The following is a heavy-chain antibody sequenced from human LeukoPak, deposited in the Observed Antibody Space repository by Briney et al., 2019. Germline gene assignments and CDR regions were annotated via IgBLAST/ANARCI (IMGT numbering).Heavy chain of an antibody. Sequence: GESLKISCRASGYIFTNYRIAWVRQMPGKGLEWMGIIYPGDSETTYSPSFQGQVTISADKSIRAAYLQWDTLKASDTAMYYCARLDEGFYNDGTGFNFWGQGTLVTVSS. V-gene: IGHV5-51*01. J-gene: IGHJ4*02. CDR3: ARLDEGFYNDGTGFNF. CDR1: GYIFTNYR. D-gene: IGHD3-22*01. CDR2: IYPGDSET.